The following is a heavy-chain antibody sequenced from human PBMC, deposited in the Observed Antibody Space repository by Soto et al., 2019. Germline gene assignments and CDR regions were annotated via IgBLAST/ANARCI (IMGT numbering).Heavy chain of an antibody. V-gene: IGHV4-31*03. CDR1: CVSISSGCYY. CDR3: ARVAAAAGEYDY. J-gene: IGHJ4*01. CDR2: IYYSGST. Sequence: PXETLSLTCTVACVSISSGCYYWSWIRQHRGKGLEWIGYIYYSGSTYYNPSLKSRVTISVDTSKNQFSLKLSSVTAADTAVNSCARVAAAAGEYDYWGHGSMVTVSS. D-gene: IGHD6-13*01.